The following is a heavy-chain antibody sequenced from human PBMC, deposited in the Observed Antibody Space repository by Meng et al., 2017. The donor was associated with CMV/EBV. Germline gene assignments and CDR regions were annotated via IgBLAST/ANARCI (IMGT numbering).Heavy chain of an antibody. V-gene: IGHV1-69*10. J-gene: IGHJ4*02. CDR2: IIPILGIA. CDR3: ARAGTRYSGSYLFDY. D-gene: IGHD1-26*01. Sequence: SVKVSCKASGGTFSSYAISWVRQAPGHGLEWMGGIIPILGIANYAQKFQGRVTITADKSTSTAYMELSSLRSEDTAVYYCARAGTRYSGSYLFDYWGQGTLVTVSS. CDR1: GGTFSSYA.